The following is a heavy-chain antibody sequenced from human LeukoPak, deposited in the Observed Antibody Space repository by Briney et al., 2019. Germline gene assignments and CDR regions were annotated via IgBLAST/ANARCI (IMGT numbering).Heavy chain of an antibody. J-gene: IGHJ4*02. D-gene: IGHD2-2*01. Sequence: GASVKVSCKASGYTFTSYDINWVRQATGRGLEWVGWMNPNSGNTGYAQKFQGRVTITRNTSISTAYMELSSLRSEDTAVYYCAHGTVYQLDYWGRGTLVTVSS. CDR2: MNPNSGNT. CDR1: GYTFTSYD. CDR3: AHGTVYQLDY. V-gene: IGHV1-8*03.